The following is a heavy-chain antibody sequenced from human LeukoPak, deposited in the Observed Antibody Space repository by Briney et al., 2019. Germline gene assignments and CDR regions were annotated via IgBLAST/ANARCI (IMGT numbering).Heavy chain of an antibody. CDR2: IRYDGSNK. CDR3: AKDSGSYNYYYYMDV. Sequence: PGGSLRLSCAASGFTFSSYSMNWVRQAPGKGLEWVSFIRYDGSNKYYADSVKGRFTISRDNSKNTLYLQMNSLRAEDTAVYYCAKDSGSYNYYYYMDVWGKGTTVTMSS. CDR1: GFTFSSYS. D-gene: IGHD3-10*01. J-gene: IGHJ6*03. V-gene: IGHV3-30*02.